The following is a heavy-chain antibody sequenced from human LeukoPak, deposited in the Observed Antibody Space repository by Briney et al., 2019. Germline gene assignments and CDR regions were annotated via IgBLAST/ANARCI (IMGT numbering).Heavy chain of an antibody. J-gene: IGHJ5*02. CDR2: FDPEDGET. CDR3: ATAAGITGTPSFDP. Sequence: ASVKVSCKVSGYTLTELSMHWVRQAPGKGLEWMGGFDPEDGETIYAQKFQGRVTVTEDTSTDTAYMELSSLRSEDTAVYYCATAAGITGTPSFDPWGQGTLVTVSS. D-gene: IGHD1-7*01. CDR1: GYTLTELS. V-gene: IGHV1-24*01.